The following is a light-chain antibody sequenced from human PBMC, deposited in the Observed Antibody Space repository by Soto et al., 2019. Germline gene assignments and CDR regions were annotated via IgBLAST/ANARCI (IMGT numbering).Light chain of an antibody. J-gene: IGKJ1*01. CDR2: DAS. CDR3: QQYNSYSRT. CDR1: QTISSW. V-gene: IGKV1-5*01. Sequence: DIQMAQSPSTLSASVGDRVTITCRASQTISSWLAWYQQKPGKAPKLLIYDASSLESRVPSRFSGSGSGTEFTLTISSLQPDDLATYYCQQYNSYSRTFGQGTKVEIK.